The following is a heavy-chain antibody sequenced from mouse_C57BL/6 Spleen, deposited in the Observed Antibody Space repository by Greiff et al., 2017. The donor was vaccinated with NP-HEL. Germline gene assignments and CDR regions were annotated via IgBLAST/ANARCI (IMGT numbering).Heavy chain of an antibody. CDR3: ASPTGTWYFDV. CDR1: GYTFTSYG. J-gene: IGHJ1*03. CDR2: IYPRSGNT. V-gene: IGHV1-81*01. D-gene: IGHD4-1*02. Sequence: VQLQQSGAELARPGASVKLSCKASGYTFTSYGISWVKQRTGQGLEWIGEIYPRSGNTYYNEKFKGKATLTADKSSSTAYMELRSLTSEDSAVYFCASPTGTWYFDVWGTGTTVTVSS.